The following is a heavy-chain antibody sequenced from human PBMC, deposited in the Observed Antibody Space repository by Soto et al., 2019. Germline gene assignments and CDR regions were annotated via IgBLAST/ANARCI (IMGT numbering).Heavy chain of an antibody. CDR1: AGSMRNYY. CDR3: LRDVSCSGGSCYPNDWFDP. V-gene: IGHV4-59*01. D-gene: IGHD2-15*01. J-gene: IGHJ5*02. CDR2: VDDSGTT. Sequence: QVQLQQSGPGLVKPSETLSLTCSVSAGSMRNYYWSWIRQPPGKGLEWMGNVDDSGTTKYNPSLSSRVTISVDTSTNQFSLKLSSVIAADTAVYYCLRDVSCSGGSCYPNDWFDPWGQGTLVTVSS.